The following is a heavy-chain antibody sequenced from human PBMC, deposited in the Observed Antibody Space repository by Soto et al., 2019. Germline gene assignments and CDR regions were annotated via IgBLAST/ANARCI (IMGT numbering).Heavy chain of an antibody. J-gene: IGHJ4*02. CDR2: ISGSGGGT. Sequence: GGSLRLSCAASGFTFSSYAMDWVRQAPGKGLEWVSAISGSGGGTYYADSVKGRFTISRDNSKNTLYLQIHSLRAEDSAVYYCAKGGSLLGSGWYFEYWGQGALVTVSS. CDR3: AKGGSLLGSGWYFEY. D-gene: IGHD6-19*01. CDR1: GFTFSSYA. V-gene: IGHV3-23*01.